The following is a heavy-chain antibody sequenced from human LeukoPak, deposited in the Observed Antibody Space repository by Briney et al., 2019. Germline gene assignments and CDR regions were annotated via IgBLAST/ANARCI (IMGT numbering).Heavy chain of an antibody. CDR1: GGSISSYY. J-gene: IGHJ4*02. CDR3: ARVTRITMVRGPYYFNY. Sequence: KTSETLSLTCTVSGGSISSYYWSWIRQPPGKGLEWIGYIYYSGSTNYNPSLKSRVTISVDTAKNQFSLKLSSVTAADTAVYYCARVTRITMVRGPYYFNYWGQGTLVTVSS. D-gene: IGHD3-10*01. CDR2: IYYSGST. V-gene: IGHV4-59*12.